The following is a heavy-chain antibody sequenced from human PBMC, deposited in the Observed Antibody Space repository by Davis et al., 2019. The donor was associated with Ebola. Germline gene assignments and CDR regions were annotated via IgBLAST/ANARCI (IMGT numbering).Heavy chain of an antibody. CDR3: ARHRDYDDADRHFQYYFDY. Sequence: KVSCKGSGYSFAAHWIGWVRQMPGKALEWMGIIYPGDSGTRYSPSFQGQVTISADRSTNTAYLQWSSLQAADTAMYYCARHRDYDDADRHFQYYFDYWGQGTLVTVSS. V-gene: IGHV5-51*01. CDR2: IYPGDSGT. D-gene: IGHD3-22*01. CDR1: GYSFAAHW. J-gene: IGHJ4*02.